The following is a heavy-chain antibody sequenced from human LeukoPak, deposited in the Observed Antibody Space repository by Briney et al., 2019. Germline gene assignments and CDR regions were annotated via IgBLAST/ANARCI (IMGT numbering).Heavy chain of an antibody. D-gene: IGHD2-2*01. CDR2: ISAYNGNT. CDR1: GYPYTSYG. CDR3: ARDGPDIVVVLAY. J-gene: IGHJ4*02. Sequence: ASVKVSCKASGYPYTSYGISWVRQAPGQGLEWMGWISAYNGNTNYAQKLQGRVTMTTETSTSTAYMKLRSLRTDDTAVYYCARDGPDIVVVLAYWGQGTLVTVSS. V-gene: IGHV1-18*01.